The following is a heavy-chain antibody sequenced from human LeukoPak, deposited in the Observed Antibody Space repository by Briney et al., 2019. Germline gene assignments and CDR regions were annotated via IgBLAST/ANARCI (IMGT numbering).Heavy chain of an antibody. D-gene: IGHD6-6*01. Sequence: ASVKVSCKASGYTFTSYDINWVRQATGQGLEWMGWINPNSGGTNYAQKFQGRVTMTRDTSISTAYMELSRLRSDDTAVYYCATSGDSSSPFYYYYYYMDVWGKGTTVTVSS. CDR1: GYTFTSYD. CDR2: INPNSGGT. CDR3: ATSGDSSSPFYYYYYYMDV. V-gene: IGHV1-2*02. J-gene: IGHJ6*03.